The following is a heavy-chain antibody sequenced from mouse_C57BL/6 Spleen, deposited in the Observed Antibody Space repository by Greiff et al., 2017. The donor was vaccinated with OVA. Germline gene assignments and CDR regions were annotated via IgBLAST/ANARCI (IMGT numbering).Heavy chain of an antibody. CDR3: ARNGDYDPYYYAMDY. J-gene: IGHJ4*01. CDR2: INPSNGCT. V-gene: IGHV1-53*01. D-gene: IGHD2-4*01. CDR1: GYTFTSYW. Sequence: VQLQQPGPELVKPGASVKLSCKASGYTFTSYWMHWVKQRPGQGLEWIGNINPSNGCTNYNEKFKSKATLTVDKSSSTAYMQLSSLTSEDSAVYYCARNGDYDPYYYAMDYWGQGTSVTVSS.